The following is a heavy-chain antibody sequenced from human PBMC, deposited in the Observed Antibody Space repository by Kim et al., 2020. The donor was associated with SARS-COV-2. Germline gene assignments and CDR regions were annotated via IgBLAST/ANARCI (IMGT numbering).Heavy chain of an antibody. CDR3: AKDTTSYGPLGYYGMDV. V-gene: IGHV3-23*01. CDR2: ISCSGGST. J-gene: IGHJ6*02. Sequence: GGSLRLSCAASGFTFSSYAMSWVRQAPGKGLEWVSAISCSGGSTYYADSVKGRFTISRDNSKNTLYLQMNSLRAEDTAVYYCAKDTTSYGPLGYYGMDVWGQGTTVTVSS. CDR1: GFTFSSYA. D-gene: IGHD3-10*01.